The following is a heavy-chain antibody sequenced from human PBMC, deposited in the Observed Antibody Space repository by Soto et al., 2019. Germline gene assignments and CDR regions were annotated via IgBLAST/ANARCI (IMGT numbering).Heavy chain of an antibody. V-gene: IGHV5-51*01. D-gene: IGHD3-22*01. Sequence: TGESLKISCKGSGYSFTSYWIGWVRQMPGKGLEWMGIIYPGDSDTRYSPSFQGQVTISADKSISTAYLQWSSLKASDTAMYYCARAAVLTVTLPPDAFDIWGQGTMVTVSS. CDR2: IYPGDSDT. CDR1: GYSFTSYW. CDR3: ARAAVLTVTLPPDAFDI. J-gene: IGHJ3*02.